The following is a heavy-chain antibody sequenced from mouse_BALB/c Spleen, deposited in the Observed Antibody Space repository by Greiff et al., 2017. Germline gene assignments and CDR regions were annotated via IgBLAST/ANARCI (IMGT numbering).Heavy chain of an antibody. CDR1: GYTFTSYW. J-gene: IGHJ2*01. D-gene: IGHD1-1*01. CDR3: ARSDYYYGSSLAY. V-gene: IGHV1-7*01. Sequence: QVQLQQSGAELAKPGASVKMSCKASGYTFTSYWMHWVKQRPGQGLEWIGYINPSTGYTEYNQKFKDKATLTADKSSSTAYMQLSSLTSEDSAVYYCARSDYYYGSSLAYWGQGTTLTVSS. CDR2: INPSTGYT.